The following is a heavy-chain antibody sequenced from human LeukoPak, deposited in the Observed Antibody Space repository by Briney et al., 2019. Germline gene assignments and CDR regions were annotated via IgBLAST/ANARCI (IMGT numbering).Heavy chain of an antibody. Sequence: SETLSLTCAVHNGSFIDCFWTWLRQSPGQGLEWIGDINHSGSSHYNPSLKSRVTISVDTSKREFSLKVTSVTAADTAIYFCARRNPGWYRGTDSWGQGTLVTVSS. CDR2: INHSGSS. CDR3: ARRNPGWYRGTDS. CDR1: NGSFIDCF. V-gene: IGHV4-34*01. D-gene: IGHD6-19*01. J-gene: IGHJ5*01.